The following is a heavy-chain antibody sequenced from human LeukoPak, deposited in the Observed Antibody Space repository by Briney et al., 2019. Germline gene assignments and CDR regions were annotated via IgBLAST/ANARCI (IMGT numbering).Heavy chain of an antibody. V-gene: IGHV1-2*02. CDR3: ARDLGIVDYYYYYMDV. CDR2: INPNSGGT. Sequence: ASVKVSCKASGYTFTGYYIQWLRHVPGQGFEWMGWINPNSGGTNYAQKFQGRVTMTRDTSISTAYMELSRLRSGDTAVYYCARDLGIVDYYYYYMDVWGKGTTVTVSS. D-gene: IGHD2-15*01. CDR1: GYTFTGYY. J-gene: IGHJ6*03.